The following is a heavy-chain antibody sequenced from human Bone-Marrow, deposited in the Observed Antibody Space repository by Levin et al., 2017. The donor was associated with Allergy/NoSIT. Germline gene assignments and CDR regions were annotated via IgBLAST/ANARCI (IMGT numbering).Heavy chain of an antibody. CDR3: ARATRSSLIYYFDY. V-gene: IGHV4-59*01. CDR1: GDSISRFY. D-gene: IGHD6-13*01. CDR2: GYYSGST. J-gene: IGHJ4*02. Sequence: LRLSCTVSGDSISRFYWSWIRQPPGGGLEWIGNGYYSGSTNYNPSLKSRVTILVDTSKNQLSLKLSSVTAADTAVYYCARATRSSLIYYFDYWGQGTLVTVSS.